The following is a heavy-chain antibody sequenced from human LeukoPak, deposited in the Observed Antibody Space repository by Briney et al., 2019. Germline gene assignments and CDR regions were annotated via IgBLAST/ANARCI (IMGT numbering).Heavy chain of an antibody. J-gene: IGHJ4*02. D-gene: IGHD6-13*01. CDR3: ARDQALQLVGDS. V-gene: IGHV3-23*01. CDR1: GFTFSTYA. CDR2: ISGSGGSGGNT. Sequence: GGSLRLSCAASGFTFSTYAMSWVRQAPGKGLEWVSGISGSGGSGGNTYYADSVKGRFTISRDNSKNTLYLQMDSLRVEDTAVYYCARDQALQLVGDSWGQGTLVSVSS.